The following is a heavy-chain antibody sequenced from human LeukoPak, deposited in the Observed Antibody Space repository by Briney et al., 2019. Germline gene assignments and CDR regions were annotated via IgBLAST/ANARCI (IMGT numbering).Heavy chain of an antibody. CDR3: AKERPVDTATVRPFDY. CDR2: ISGSGGNT. V-gene: IGHV3-23*01. Sequence: GGSLRLSCAASGFTFSSYAMTWVRQAPGKGLEWVSAISGSGGNTYYADSVKGRFTISRDNSKNTLYLQMNSLRAEDTAVYYCAKERPVDTATVRPFDYWGQGTLVTVSS. J-gene: IGHJ4*02. D-gene: IGHD5-18*01. CDR1: GFTFSSYA.